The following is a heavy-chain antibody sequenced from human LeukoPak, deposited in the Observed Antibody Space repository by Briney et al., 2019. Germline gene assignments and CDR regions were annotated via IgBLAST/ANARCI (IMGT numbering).Heavy chain of an antibody. CDR3: ARSRTGTWEMYYFDY. V-gene: IGHV3-48*03. D-gene: IGHD1-1*01. J-gene: IGHJ4*02. CDR1: GFRFSTYD. Sequence: GGSLRLSCAASGFRFSTYDMVWVRQASGKGLEWISYINNIDGTVYYAESVKGRFTISRDNAKNSLSLQMTNLNVGDTAVYYCARSRTGTWEMYYFDYWGQGTLVTVSS. CDR2: INNIDGTV.